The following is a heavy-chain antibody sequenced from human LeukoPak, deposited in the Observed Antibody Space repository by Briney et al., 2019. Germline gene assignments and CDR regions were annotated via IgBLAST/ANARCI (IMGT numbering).Heavy chain of an antibody. V-gene: IGHV3-21*05. J-gene: IGHJ4*02. D-gene: IGHD1-1*01. CDR1: GFAFSSYS. Sequence: PGGSLRLSCAASGFAFSSYSFNWVRQTPGKGLEWVSYIGSSSSSIYYADSVKGRFTISRDNAKNTLYLQMNSLRAEDAAVYCCARDHIGGTFRLFDFWGQGTLVTVSS. CDR3: ARDHIGGTFRLFDF. CDR2: IGSSSSSI.